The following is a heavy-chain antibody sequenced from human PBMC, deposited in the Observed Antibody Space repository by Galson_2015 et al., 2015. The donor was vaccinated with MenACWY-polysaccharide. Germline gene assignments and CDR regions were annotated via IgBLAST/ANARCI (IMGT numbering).Heavy chain of an antibody. CDR3: ARGGGRFPENYYFDY. Sequence: SLRPACAASGFTFSGNWMHWVRQARGKGLVWVSRLNSDGRGSRYADTVKGRFTTSRDHAKNTLYLQMNSLSAEDTAVYYCARGGGRFPENYYFDYWGQGTLVTISS. V-gene: IGHV3-74*01. D-gene: IGHD3-16*01. CDR1: GFTFSGNW. J-gene: IGHJ4*02. CDR2: LNSDGRGS.